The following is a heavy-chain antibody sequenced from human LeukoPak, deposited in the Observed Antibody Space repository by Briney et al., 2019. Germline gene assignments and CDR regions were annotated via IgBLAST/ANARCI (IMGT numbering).Heavy chain of an antibody. D-gene: IGHD4-11*01. CDR1: GYSISSGYY. V-gene: IGHV4-38-2*02. CDR3: ASIRTVTYFDY. Sequence: PSETLSLTCTVSGYSISSGYYWGWIRQPPGKGLEWIGSIYRSGSTYYNPSLKSRVTISVDTSKNQFSLKLSSVTAADTAVYYCASIRTVTYFDYWGQGTLVTVSS. J-gene: IGHJ4*02. CDR2: IYRSGST.